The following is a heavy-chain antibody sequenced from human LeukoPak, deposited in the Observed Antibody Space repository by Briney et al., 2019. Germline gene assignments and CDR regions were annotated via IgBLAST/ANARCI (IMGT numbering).Heavy chain of an antibody. Sequence: ASVKVSCKASGYTFTGYYMHWVRQAPGQGLEWMGWINPNSGGTNYAQKFQGRVTMTRDMSTSTVYMELSSLRSEDTAVYYCATGTENFDYWGQGTLVTVSS. CDR2: INPNSGGT. CDR1: GYTFTGYY. CDR3: ATGTENFDY. V-gene: IGHV1-2*02. J-gene: IGHJ4*02. D-gene: IGHD1-1*01.